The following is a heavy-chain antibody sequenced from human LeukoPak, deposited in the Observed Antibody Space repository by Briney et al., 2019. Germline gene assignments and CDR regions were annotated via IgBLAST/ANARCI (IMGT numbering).Heavy chain of an antibody. V-gene: IGHV1-24*01. J-gene: IGHJ3*02. Sequence: GASVKVSCKVSGYTLTGLSMHWVRQAPGKGLEWMGGFDPEDGETIYAQKFQGRVTMTEDTSTDTAYMELSSLRSEDTAVYYCATGGRYYDRPGFDIWGQGTMVTVSS. CDR3: ATGGRYYDRPGFDI. D-gene: IGHD3-22*01. CDR2: FDPEDGET. CDR1: GYTLTGLS.